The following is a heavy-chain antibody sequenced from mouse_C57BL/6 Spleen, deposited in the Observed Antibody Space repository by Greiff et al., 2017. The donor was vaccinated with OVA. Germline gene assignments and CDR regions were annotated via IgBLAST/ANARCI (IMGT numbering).Heavy chain of an antibody. D-gene: IGHD2-3*01. V-gene: IGHV5-4*01. Sequence: VQLKESGGGLVKPGGSLKLSCAASGFTFSSYAMSWVRQTPEKRLEWVATISDGGSYTYYPDNVKGRFTISRDNAKNNLYLQMSHLKSEDTAMYYCAREGYYPAWFAYWGQGTLVTVSA. CDR1: GFTFSSYA. J-gene: IGHJ3*01. CDR3: AREGYYPAWFAY. CDR2: ISDGGSYT.